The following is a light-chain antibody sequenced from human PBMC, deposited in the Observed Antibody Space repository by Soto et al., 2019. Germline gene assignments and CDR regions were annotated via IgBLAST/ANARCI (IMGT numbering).Light chain of an antibody. CDR1: QNINRW. V-gene: IGKV1-5*03. Sequence: DIQMTQSPSTLSASVGDRVTVTCRASQNINRWLAWYQQKPGKAPKLLIYKASSLESGVPSRFSGSGSGTEFTLTISSLQPDDFATYYCQQYNSYPWTFGQGTKVDIK. J-gene: IGKJ1*01. CDR3: QQYNSYPWT. CDR2: KAS.